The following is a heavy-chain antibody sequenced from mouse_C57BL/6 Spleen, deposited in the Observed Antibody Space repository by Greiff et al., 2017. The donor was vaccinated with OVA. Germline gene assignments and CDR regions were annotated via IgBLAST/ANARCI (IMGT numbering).Heavy chain of an antibody. CDR2: IYPRSGNT. V-gene: IGHV1-81*01. CDR3: ARLDSNYAY. CDR1: GYTFTSYG. J-gene: IGHJ3*01. D-gene: IGHD2-5*01. Sequence: VKLQESGAELARPGASVKLSCKASGYTFTSYGISWVKQRTGQGLEWIGEIYPRSGNTYYNEKFKGKATLTADKSSSTAYMELRSLTSEDSAVYFCARLDSNYAYWGQGTLVTVSA.